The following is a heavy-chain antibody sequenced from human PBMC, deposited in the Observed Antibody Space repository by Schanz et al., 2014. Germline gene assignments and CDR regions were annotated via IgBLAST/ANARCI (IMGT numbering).Heavy chain of an antibody. CDR1: GFTFSSYA. V-gene: IGHV3-23*01. D-gene: IGHD3-10*01. Sequence: EVPLLESGGGLVQPGGSLRLSCAASGFTFSSYAMTWVRQAPGKGLEWVSAISGSGGSTYYADSVKGRFTISRDNAKNTLYLQMNSLSAEDTAVYHCVSSGSYSSYALWGQGTLVTVAS. CDR2: ISGSGGST. CDR3: VSSGSYSSYAL. J-gene: IGHJ4*02.